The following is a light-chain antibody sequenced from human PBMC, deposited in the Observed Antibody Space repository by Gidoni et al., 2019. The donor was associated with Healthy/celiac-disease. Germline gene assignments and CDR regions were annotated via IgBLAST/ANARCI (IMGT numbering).Light chain of an antibody. V-gene: IGKV1-8*01. J-gene: IGKJ4*01. CDR1: QGISSY. CDR3: QQYYSYPLT. Sequence: AIRLTQSPSSFSASTGDRVTITCRASQGISSYLAWYQQKQGKDPKLLIYAASTLQSGVPSRFSGSGSGTDFTLTISCLQSEDFATYYCQQYYSYPLTFGGGTKVEIK. CDR2: AAS.